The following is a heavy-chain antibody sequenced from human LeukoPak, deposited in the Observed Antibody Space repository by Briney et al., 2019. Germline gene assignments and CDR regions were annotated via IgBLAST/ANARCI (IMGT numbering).Heavy chain of an antibody. J-gene: IGHJ3*02. V-gene: IGHV4-34*01. CDR2: INHSGST. Sequence: PSETLSLTRAVYGGSFSGYYWSWIRQPPGKGLEWIGEINHSGSTNYNPSLKSRVTISVDTSKNQFSLKLSSVTAADTAVYYCARGLWAFDIWGQGTTVTVSS. CDR1: GGSFSGYY. CDR3: ARGLWAFDI. D-gene: IGHD3-16*01.